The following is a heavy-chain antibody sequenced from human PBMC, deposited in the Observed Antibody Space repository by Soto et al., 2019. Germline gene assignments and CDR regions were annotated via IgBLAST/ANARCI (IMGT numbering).Heavy chain of an antibody. V-gene: IGHV5-51*01. Sequence: GESLKISCQGSGYSFTSYWIGWVRQMPGKGLEWMGIIYARDSDTRYSPSFQGQVTISVDTSISTAYLQWSSLKASDTAMDYCARRRGSGGTDYWGQGTLVTVSS. D-gene: IGHD3-16*01. CDR1: GYSFTSYW. CDR3: ARRRGSGGTDY. CDR2: IYARDSDT. J-gene: IGHJ4*02.